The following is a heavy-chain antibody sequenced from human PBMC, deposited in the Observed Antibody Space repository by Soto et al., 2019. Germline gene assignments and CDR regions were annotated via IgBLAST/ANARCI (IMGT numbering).Heavy chain of an antibody. D-gene: IGHD2-15*01. CDR3: ARFSRSSRDSDMDV. V-gene: IGHV4-31*03. CDR2: IYSSGTT. J-gene: IGHJ6*02. Sequence: PSETLSLTCTVSGGSISSGGYFWSWIRQHPRKGLEWIGYIYSSGTTYYNPSLESRVTMSVDMSKNQFSLKLTSVIAVDTAVYYCARFSRSSRDSDMDVWGQGTTVTVS. CDR1: GGSISSGGYF.